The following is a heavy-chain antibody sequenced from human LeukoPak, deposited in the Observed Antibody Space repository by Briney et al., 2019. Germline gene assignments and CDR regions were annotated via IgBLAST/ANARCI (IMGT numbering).Heavy chain of an antibody. CDR2: MNRDGGER. D-gene: IGHD3-16*01. CDR3: ARDGGIIRFGGQDV. J-gene: IGHJ6*02. V-gene: IGHV3-7*01. Sequence: GSLRLSCAASGLTFSDYWLSWVRQAPGKGLEWVANMNRDGGERNYVDSMKGRITISRDNAKNSLYLQMNSLRVEDTAVYYCARDGGIIRFGGQDVWGQGTTVTVS. CDR1: GLTFSDYW.